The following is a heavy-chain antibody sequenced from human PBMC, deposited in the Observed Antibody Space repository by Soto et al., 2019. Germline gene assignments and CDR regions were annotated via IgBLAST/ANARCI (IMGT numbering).Heavy chain of an antibody. CDR1: GGSISSGGYY. V-gene: IGHV4-31*03. Sequence: SETLSLTCTVSGGSISSGGYYWSWIRQHPGKGLEWIGYIYYSGSTYYNPSLKSRVTISVDTSKNQFSLKLSSVTAADTAVYYCARGQTIFGVAFPPIFDYWGQGTLVTVSS. CDR3: ARGQTIFGVAFPPIFDY. J-gene: IGHJ4*02. CDR2: IYYSGST. D-gene: IGHD3-3*01.